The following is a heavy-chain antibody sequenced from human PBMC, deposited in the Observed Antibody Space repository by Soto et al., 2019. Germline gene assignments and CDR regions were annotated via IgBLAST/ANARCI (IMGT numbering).Heavy chain of an antibody. Sequence: GASVKVSCKASGYTFTSYGISWVRQAPGQGLEWMGWISAYSGNTSYAQKFQGRVTMTRDTSTSTVYMELSSLRSEDTAVYYCARDPDIAAAGISWFDPWGQGTLVTVSS. V-gene: IGHV1-18*01. D-gene: IGHD6-13*01. J-gene: IGHJ5*02. CDR3: ARDPDIAAAGISWFDP. CDR2: ISAYSGNT. CDR1: GYTFTSYG.